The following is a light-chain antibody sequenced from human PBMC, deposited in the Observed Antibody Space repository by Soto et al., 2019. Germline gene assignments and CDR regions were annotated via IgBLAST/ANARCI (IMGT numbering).Light chain of an antibody. CDR3: QKYDSAPLT. J-gene: IGKJ4*02. CDR1: QGIRNY. V-gene: IGKV1-27*01. Sequence: DIQMTQSPSSLSASVGDRVTITCRASQGIRNYLAWYQQKPGQVPKLLIYAASTLQSGVPSRFSGSGSGTDFTLTISSLPPGDVATYDCQKYDSAPLTFGGGTKVEIK. CDR2: AAS.